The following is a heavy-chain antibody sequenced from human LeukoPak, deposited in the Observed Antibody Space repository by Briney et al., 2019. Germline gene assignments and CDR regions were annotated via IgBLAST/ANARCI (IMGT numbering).Heavy chain of an antibody. CDR2: ISYDGSNK. Sequence: GGSLRLSCAASGFTFSSYWMSWVRQAPGKGLEWVAVISYDGSNKYYADSVKGRFTISRDNSKNTLYLQMNSLRAEDTAVYYCARDVPPKPRLQPPRLFAPDYWGQGTLVTVSS. CDR3: ARDVPPKPRLQPPRLFAPDY. V-gene: IGHV3-30-3*01. D-gene: IGHD4-11*01. J-gene: IGHJ4*02. CDR1: GFTFSSYW.